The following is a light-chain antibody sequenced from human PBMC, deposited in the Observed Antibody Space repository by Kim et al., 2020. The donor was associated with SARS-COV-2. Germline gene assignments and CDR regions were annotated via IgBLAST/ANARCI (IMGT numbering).Light chain of an antibody. CDR3: NSRDSSNNHRVV. CDR2: GKN. V-gene: IGLV3-19*01. J-gene: IGLJ2*01. Sequence: SSALTQDPAVSVALGQTVRITCQGDSLRSFYASWYQQKPGQAPILVFYGKNNRPSGIPDRFSGSSSGNTASLTITGAQAEDEADYYCNSRDSSNNHRVVFGGGTQLTVL. CDR1: SLRSFY.